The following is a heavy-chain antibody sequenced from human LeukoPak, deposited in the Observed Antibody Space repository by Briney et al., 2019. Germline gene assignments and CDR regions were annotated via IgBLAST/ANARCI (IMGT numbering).Heavy chain of an antibody. CDR1: GASINSGSNY. D-gene: IGHD5-18*01. Sequence: SETLSLTCRVSGASINSGSNYWGWIRQPPGKTLEWIGSIYSSGSTYYNPSLKSRVIIMIDTPKNHFSLTLSSVAAADTAVYYCARSDGYGLVGIWGQGTMVTVSS. V-gene: IGHV4-39*07. J-gene: IGHJ3*02. CDR2: IYSSGST. CDR3: ARSDGYGLVGI.